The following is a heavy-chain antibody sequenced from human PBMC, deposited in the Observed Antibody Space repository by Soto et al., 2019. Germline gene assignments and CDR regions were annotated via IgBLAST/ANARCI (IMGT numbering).Heavy chain of an antibody. CDR1: GYTFTSYG. J-gene: IGHJ4*02. V-gene: IGHV1-18*01. CDR2: ISAYNGNT. D-gene: IGHD3-10*01. Sequence: ASVKVSCKASGYTFTSYGISWVRQAPGQGLEWMGWISAYNGNTNYAQKLQGRVTMTTDTSTSTAYMELRSLRSDDTAVYYCARDQGLWFGDISSSFDYWGQGTLVTVSS. CDR3: ARDQGLWFGDISSSFDY.